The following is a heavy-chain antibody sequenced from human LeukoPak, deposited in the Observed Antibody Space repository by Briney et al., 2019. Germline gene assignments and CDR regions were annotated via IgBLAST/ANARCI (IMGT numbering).Heavy chain of an antibody. Sequence: PRGSLRLSCAASGFTFSTASLHWVRQAPGKGLEWVSAFGTGFGTYYTHSLKGRFTISRDTSKNTLFLQMNSLRAADTAVYYCARGSGWWSVDYWGQGTLVTVTS. CDR2: FGTGFGT. CDR1: GFTFSTAS. D-gene: IGHD6-19*01. CDR3: ARGSGWWSVDY. V-gene: IGHV3-23*01. J-gene: IGHJ4*02.